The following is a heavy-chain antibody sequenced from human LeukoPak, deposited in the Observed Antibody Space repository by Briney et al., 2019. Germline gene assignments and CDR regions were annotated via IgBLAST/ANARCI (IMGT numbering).Heavy chain of an antibody. Sequence: SETLSLTCAVSGGSISSSNWWSWVRQPPGKGLEWIGEIYHSGSTNYNPSLKSRVTISVDKSNNQFSLKLSSVTAADTAVYYCARDYTDKYYYYYGMDVWGQGTTVTVSS. D-gene: IGHD3-16*01. CDR1: GGSISSSNW. CDR3: ARDYTDKYYYYYGMDV. J-gene: IGHJ6*02. CDR2: IYHSGST. V-gene: IGHV4-4*02.